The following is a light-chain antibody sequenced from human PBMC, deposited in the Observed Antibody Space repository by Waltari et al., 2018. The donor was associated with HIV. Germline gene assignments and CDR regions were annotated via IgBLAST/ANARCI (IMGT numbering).Light chain of an antibody. CDR2: ESS. CDR1: HNIGTN. J-gene: IGKJ2*01. Sequence: DIHMTQSPHTLSVSVGERVTMSCRASHNIGTNMAWYQQRPGKAPTLILYESSTSVSGVPSRFRGRGSGTQCTLTIASLQPDDVATYLCQQYETCCSFGRGTMLEV. CDR3: QQYETCCS. V-gene: IGKV1-5*03.